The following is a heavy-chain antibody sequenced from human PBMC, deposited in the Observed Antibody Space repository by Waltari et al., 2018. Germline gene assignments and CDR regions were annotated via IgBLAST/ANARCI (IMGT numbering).Heavy chain of an antibody. CDR1: GYTFTSYA. CDR2: IIPIFGTA. J-gene: IGHJ3*02. CDR3: ARWGIAARLYAFDI. Sequence: QVQLVQSGAEVKKPGASVKVSCKASGYTFTSYAMHWVRQSPGQRLEWMGWIIPIFGTANYAQKFQGRVTITTDESTSTAYMELSSLRSEDTAVYYCARWGIAARLYAFDIWGQGTMVTVSS. D-gene: IGHD6-6*01. V-gene: IGHV1-69*05.